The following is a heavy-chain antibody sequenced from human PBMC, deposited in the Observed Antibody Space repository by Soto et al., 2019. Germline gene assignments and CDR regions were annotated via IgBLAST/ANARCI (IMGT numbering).Heavy chain of an antibody. CDR1: GYTFTYYT. CDR3: AREFRSGDYYSSYFHH. V-gene: IGHV1-3*01. D-gene: IGHD3-22*01. J-gene: IGHJ1*01. Sequence: GASVKVSCKASGYTFTYYTVHWVRQAPGQRLEWMGWINAGDGNTKYSPNFQGRVTITKDTSASTAYMELSSLRSEDTAVYYCAREFRSGDYYSSYFHHWGQGTLVTVSS. CDR2: INAGDGNT.